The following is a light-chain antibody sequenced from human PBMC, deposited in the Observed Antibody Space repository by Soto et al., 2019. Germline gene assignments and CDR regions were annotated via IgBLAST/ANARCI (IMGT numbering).Light chain of an antibody. CDR3: QQYNSYSRT. CDR1: QSISSW. CDR2: DAS. V-gene: IGKV1-5*01. J-gene: IGKJ1*01. Sequence: DIQMTQSPSTLSASVGDRVTITCRASQSISSWLAWYQQKPGKAPKLLIYDASSLESGVPSRFSGSGSGTEFTITISSLQPDDFATYYGQQYNSYSRTFGQGTKVEIK.